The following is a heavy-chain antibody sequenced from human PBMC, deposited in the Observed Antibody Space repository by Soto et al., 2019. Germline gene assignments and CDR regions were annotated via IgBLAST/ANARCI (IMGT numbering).Heavy chain of an antibody. CDR2: FIAMLGTP. CDR1: GGTFGSQG. CDR3: ARGAMANFDY. J-gene: IGHJ4*02. Sequence: SVKVSCKASGGTFGSQGIAWVRQAPGQGLEWMGGFIAMLGTPTYAKKVQGRATITADESLTSSYLELRSLRSEDTAVYFCARGAMANFDYWGQGTVVTVSS. V-gene: IGHV1-69*13. D-gene: IGHD5-18*01.